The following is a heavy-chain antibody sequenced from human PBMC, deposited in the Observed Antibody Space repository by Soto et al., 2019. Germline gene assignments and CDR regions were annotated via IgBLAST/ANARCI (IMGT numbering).Heavy chain of an antibody. D-gene: IGHD2-15*01. CDR2: ISSSSSYI. J-gene: IGHJ6*02. Sequence: GGSLRLSCAASGFTFTRYSMNWVRQAPGKGLEWVSSISSSSSYIYYADSVKGRFTISRDNAKNSLYLQMNSLRAEDTAVYYCARYRATPYGMDVWGQGTTVTVSS. CDR3: ARYRATPYGMDV. CDR1: GFTFTRYS. V-gene: IGHV3-21*01.